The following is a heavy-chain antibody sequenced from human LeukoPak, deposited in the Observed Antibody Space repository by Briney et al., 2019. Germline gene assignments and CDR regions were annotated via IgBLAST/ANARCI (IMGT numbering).Heavy chain of an antibody. CDR1: GFTFSDAW. J-gene: IGHJ4*02. CDR3: TTDAYSGSYYPQFDY. Sequence: GGSLSLSCAASGFTFSDAWMSWVRQAPGKGLEWVGRIESKADGGTTDYAAAVKGRFTISRDDSKNTLYLQMNSLKTEDTAVYDCTTDAYSGSYYPQFDYWGQGTLVTVSS. V-gene: IGHV3-15*04. CDR2: IESKADGGTT. D-gene: IGHD1-26*01.